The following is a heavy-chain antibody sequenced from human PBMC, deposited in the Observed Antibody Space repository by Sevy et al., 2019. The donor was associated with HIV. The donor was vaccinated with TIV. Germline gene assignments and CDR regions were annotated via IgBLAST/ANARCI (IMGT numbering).Heavy chain of an antibody. CDR3: AKDGGNQPHDAFDI. CDR2: ISYDGSNK. J-gene: IGHJ3*02. D-gene: IGHD3-16*01. V-gene: IGHV3-30*18. Sequence: GGSLRLSCAASGFTFSSYGMHWVRQAPGKGLEWVAVISYDGSNKYYADSVKGRFTISRDNSKNTLYLQMNSLRAEDTAVYYCAKDGGNQPHDAFDIWGQGTMVTVSS. CDR1: GFTFSSYG.